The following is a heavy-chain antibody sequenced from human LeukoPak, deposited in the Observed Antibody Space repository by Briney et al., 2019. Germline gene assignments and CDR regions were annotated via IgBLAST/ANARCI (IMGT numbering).Heavy chain of an antibody. CDR2: ISSSSSYI. CDR3: ARDVLGDYEY. CDR1: GFSFSSYS. J-gene: IGHJ4*02. Sequence: GGSLRLSCAASGFSFSSYSMNWVRQAPGKGLEWVSSISSSSSYIYYADSVKGRFTTSRDNAKNSMYLQMNSLRTEDTAVYYCARDVLGDYEYWGQGTLVCVSS. V-gene: IGHV3-21*01. D-gene: IGHD4-17*01.